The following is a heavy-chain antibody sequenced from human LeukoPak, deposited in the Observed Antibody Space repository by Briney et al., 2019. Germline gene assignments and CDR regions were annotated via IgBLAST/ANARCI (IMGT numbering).Heavy chain of an antibody. CDR1: GGSISSYY. CDR3: ARGFRGVPTYYYYYMDV. V-gene: IGHV4-59*01. Sequence: SETLSLTCSVSGGSISSYYWSWIRQPPGKGLEWIGYVYYSGSTNYNPSLKSRVTISVDTSKNQFSLKLSSVTAADTAVYYCARGFRGVPTYYYYYMDVWGKGTTVTVSS. D-gene: IGHD3-16*01. CDR2: VYYSGST. J-gene: IGHJ6*03.